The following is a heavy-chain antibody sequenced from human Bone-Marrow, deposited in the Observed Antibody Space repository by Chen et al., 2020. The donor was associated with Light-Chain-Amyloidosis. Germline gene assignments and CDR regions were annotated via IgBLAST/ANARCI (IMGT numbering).Heavy chain of an antibody. CDR1: GFTFSHSA. V-gene: IGHV3-23*04. J-gene: IGHJ4*02. D-gene: IGHD2-2*01. CDR3: AKDRCTSISCSDFDY. CDR2: ARGGDGPT. Sequence: VQLVDSGGGLVQHGGSMRLSWVGAGFTFSHSAMTWVLQSPGNGLEWVSVARGGDGPTYYADSVRGRFTIYRDNSKNTLYLQMNSLRAEDTAVYYCAKDRCTSISCSDFDYWGQGTLVTVSS.